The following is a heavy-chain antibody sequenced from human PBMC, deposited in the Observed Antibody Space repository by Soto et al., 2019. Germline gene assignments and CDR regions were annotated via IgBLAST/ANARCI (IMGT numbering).Heavy chain of an antibody. J-gene: IGHJ1*01. CDR2: IYWDDDK. D-gene: IGHD3-16*02. Sequence: SGPTLVNPTQTLTLTCTFSGFSLSTSGVGVGWVRQPPGKALEWLALIYWDDDKRYSPSLKSRLTITKDTSKNQVVLTMTNMDPVDTATYYCAHLLLIDYDYVWGSYRSAEYFQHWGQGTLVTVSS. CDR3: AHLLLIDYDYVWGSYRSAEYFQH. V-gene: IGHV2-5*02. CDR1: GFSLSTSGVG.